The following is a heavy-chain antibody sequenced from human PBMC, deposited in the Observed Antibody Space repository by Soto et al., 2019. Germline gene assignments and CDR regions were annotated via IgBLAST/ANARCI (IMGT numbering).Heavy chain of an antibody. Sequence: QVQLVESGGGLVQPGRSLRLSCVVSGFTFSNYGMHWVRQAPGKGLEWVADIWYDGSGQRYAGSVQGRFTISRDNSKNTLYLQINSLRVEDTAVYYCAKDEVSMKYYGHSLDVWGQGTTVTVSS. CDR2: IWYDGSGQ. CDR3: AKDEVSMKYYGHSLDV. D-gene: IGHD4-17*01. V-gene: IGHV3-33*03. CDR1: GFTFSNYG. J-gene: IGHJ6*02.